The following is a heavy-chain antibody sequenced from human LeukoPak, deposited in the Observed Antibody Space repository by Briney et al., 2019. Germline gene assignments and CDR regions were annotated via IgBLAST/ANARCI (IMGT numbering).Heavy chain of an antibody. D-gene: IGHD6-13*01. CDR1: GYTFTSYY. CDR3: ARWAAAGTSGFDY. V-gene: IGHV1-46*01. J-gene: IGHJ4*02. Sequence: GASVKVSCKASGYTFTSYYMRWVRQAPGQGLEWMGIINPSGGSTSFAPKFQGRVTMTRDTSTGTVYMELSSLRSEDTAVYYCARWAAAGTSGFDYWGQGTLVTVSS. CDR2: INPSGGST.